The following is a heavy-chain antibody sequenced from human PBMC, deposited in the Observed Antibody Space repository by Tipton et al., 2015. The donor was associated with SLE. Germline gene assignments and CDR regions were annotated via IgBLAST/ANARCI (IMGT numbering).Heavy chain of an antibody. CDR1: GFTFSDYY. Sequence: SLRLSCAASGFTFSDYYMSWIRQAPGKGLEWVSYISSSGSTIYYADSVKGRFTISRDNSKNTLYLQMNSLRAEDTAVYYCARVPGPYCSSTSCLEDGMDVWGQGTTVTVSS. J-gene: IGHJ6*02. CDR3: ARVPGPYCSSTSCLEDGMDV. CDR2: ISSSGSTI. D-gene: IGHD2-2*01. V-gene: IGHV3-11*04.